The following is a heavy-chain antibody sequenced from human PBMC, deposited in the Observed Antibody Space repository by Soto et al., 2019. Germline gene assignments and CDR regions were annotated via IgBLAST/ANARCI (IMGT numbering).Heavy chain of an antibody. J-gene: IGHJ4*02. D-gene: IGHD2-15*01. CDR3: ARSYCSGGSCYSSPYYFDY. CDR1: GFTVSSNY. Sequence: GVLRLSCAASGFTVSSNYMSWVRQAPGKGLEWVSVIYSGGSTYYADSVKGRFTISRDNSKNTLYLQMNSLRAEDTAVYYCARSYCSGGSCYSSPYYFDYWGQGTLVTVSS. CDR2: IYSGGST. V-gene: IGHV3-53*01.